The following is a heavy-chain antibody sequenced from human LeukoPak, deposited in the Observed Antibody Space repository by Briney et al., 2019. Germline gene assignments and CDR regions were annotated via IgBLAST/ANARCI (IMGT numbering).Heavy chain of an antibody. CDR2: INMDGSTT. CDR1: GFTFSGNW. CDR3: ARRLLTGYYEF. D-gene: IGHD3-9*01. V-gene: IGHV3-74*01. Sequence: GGSLRLSCAASGFTFSGNWMHWVRQVPGKGLVWVSRINMDGSTTNYADSVKGRFTISRDNAKNILYLQMNSLRAEDTAVYYCARRLLTGYYEFWGQGTLVTVSS. J-gene: IGHJ4*02.